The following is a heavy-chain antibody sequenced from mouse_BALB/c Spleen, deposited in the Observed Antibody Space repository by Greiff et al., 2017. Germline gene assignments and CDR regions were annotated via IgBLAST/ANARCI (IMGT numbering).Heavy chain of an antibody. V-gene: IGHV1S81*02. CDR1: GYTFTSYY. J-gene: IGHJ1*01. D-gene: IGHD2-3*01. CDR3: TRGLLEDWYFDV. CDR2: INPSNGGT. Sequence: QVQLQQSGAELVKPGASVKLSCKASGYTFTSYYMYWVKQRPGQGLEWIGEINPSNGGTNFNEKFKSKATLTVDKSSSTAYMQLSSLTSEDSAVYYCTRGLLEDWYFDVWGAGTTVTVSS.